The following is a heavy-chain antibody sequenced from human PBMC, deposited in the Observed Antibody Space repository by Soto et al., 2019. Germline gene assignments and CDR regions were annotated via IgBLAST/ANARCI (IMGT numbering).Heavy chain of an antibody. CDR1: GGTFSSYT. Sequence: QVQLVQSGAEVKKPGSSVKVSCKAYGGTFSSYTISWVRQAPGQGLEWMGRIIPILGIANYAQKFQGRVTITADKSTSTAYMELSSLRSEDTAVYYCAISYNSGYDVFDYWGQGTLVTVSS. J-gene: IGHJ4*02. V-gene: IGHV1-69*02. CDR2: IIPILGIA. D-gene: IGHD5-12*01. CDR3: AISYNSGYDVFDY.